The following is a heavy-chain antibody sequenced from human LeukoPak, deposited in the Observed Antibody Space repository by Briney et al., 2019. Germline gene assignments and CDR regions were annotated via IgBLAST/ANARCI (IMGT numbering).Heavy chain of an antibody. D-gene: IGHD2-2*01. Sequence: ASVKVSCKASGYTFTGYYMHWVRQAPGQGLEWMGWINPNSGGTNYAQKFQGRVTMTRDTSISTAYMELSRLRSDDTAVYYCASGYCSSTSCYGGWWFDPWGQGTLVTVSS. J-gene: IGHJ5*02. CDR1: GYTFTGYY. CDR2: INPNSGGT. CDR3: ASGYCSSTSCYGGWWFDP. V-gene: IGHV1-2*02.